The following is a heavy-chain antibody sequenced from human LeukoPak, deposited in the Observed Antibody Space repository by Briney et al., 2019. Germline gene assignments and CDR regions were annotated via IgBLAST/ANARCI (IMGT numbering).Heavy chain of an antibody. CDR3: AREDQGVYDYVWGSYRNDAFDI. Sequence: SETLSLTCTVSGGSISSYYWSWIRQPPGKGLEWIGYIYYSGSTNYNPSLKSRVTISVDTSKNQFSLKLSSVTAADTAVYYCAREDQGVYDYVWGSYRNDAFDIWGQGTMVTVSS. CDR1: GGSISSYY. CDR2: IYYSGST. D-gene: IGHD3-16*02. J-gene: IGHJ3*02. V-gene: IGHV4-59*12.